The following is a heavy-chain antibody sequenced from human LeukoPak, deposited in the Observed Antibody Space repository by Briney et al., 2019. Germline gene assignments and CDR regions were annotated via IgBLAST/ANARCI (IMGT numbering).Heavy chain of an antibody. D-gene: IGHD2-2*01. V-gene: IGHV4-59*01. Sequence: PSETLSLTCTVSGGSISSYYWSWIRQPPGKGLEWIGYIYYSGSTNYNPSLKSRVTISVDTSKNQFSLKLSSVTAADTAVYYCASRYCSSTSCYGSIDYWGQGTLVTVSS. J-gene: IGHJ4*02. CDR1: GGSISSYY. CDR2: IYYSGST. CDR3: ASRYCSSTSCYGSIDY.